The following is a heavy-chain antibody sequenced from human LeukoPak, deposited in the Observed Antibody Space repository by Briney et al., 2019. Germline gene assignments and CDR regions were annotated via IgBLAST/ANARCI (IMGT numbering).Heavy chain of an antibody. D-gene: IGHD6-25*01. V-gene: IGHV4-4*07. CDR3: ARESGSMRWFDP. Sequence: SETLSLTCTVSGGSISGYYWSWIRQPAGKGLEWIGRMSTSGNSNYIPSLVSRVTMSVDTSKNQFSLNLSSVTTADTAVYYCARESGSMRWFDPWGQGTLVTVSS. J-gene: IGHJ5*02. CDR1: GGSISGYY. CDR2: MSTSGNS.